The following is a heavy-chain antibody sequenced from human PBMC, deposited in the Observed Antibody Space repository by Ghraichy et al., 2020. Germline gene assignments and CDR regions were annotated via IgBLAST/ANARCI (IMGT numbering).Heavy chain of an antibody. J-gene: IGHJ6*03. CDR1: GGSISSYY. CDR2: IYYSGST. V-gene: IGHV4-59*01. D-gene: IGHD2-2*02. Sequence: SETLSLTCTVSGGSISSYYWSWIRQPPGKGLEWIGYIYYSGSTNYNPSLKSRVTISVDTSKNQFSLKLTSVNAADTAVYYCARGGSIYYYMDVWGKGTTVTVSS. CDR3: ARGGSIYYYMDV.